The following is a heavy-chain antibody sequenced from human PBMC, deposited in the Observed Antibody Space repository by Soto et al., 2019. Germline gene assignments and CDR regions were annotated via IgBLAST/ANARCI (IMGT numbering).Heavy chain of an antibody. V-gene: IGHV1-69*12. CDR2: IIPIFGTA. CDR3: ARDEGIAYCGGDCSYYYGMDV. CDR1: GGTFSSYA. Sequence: QVQLVQSGAEVKKPGSSVKVSCKASGGTFSSYAISWVRQAPGQGLEWMGGIIPIFGTAHYAQKFQGRVTITADESTSTAYMELSSLRSEDTAVYYCARDEGIAYCGGDCSYYYGMDVWGQGTTVTVSS. J-gene: IGHJ6*02. D-gene: IGHD2-21*02.